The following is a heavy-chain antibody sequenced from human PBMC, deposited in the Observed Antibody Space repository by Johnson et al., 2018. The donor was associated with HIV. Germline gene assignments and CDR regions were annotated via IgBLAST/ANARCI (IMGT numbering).Heavy chain of an antibody. J-gene: IGHJ3*02. D-gene: IGHD3-22*01. CDR1: GFTFSDYY. CDR3: ARVGIYYDSIEDAFDI. Sequence: VQLLESGGGLVKPGGSLRLSCAASGFTFSDYYMNWIRQAPGKGLEWVSYISSSGSTIYYADSVKGRFTISRDNAKNSLYLQMNSLRAEDTAVYYCARVGIYYDSIEDAFDIWGQGTMVTVSS. V-gene: IGHV3-11*04. CDR2: ISSSGSTI.